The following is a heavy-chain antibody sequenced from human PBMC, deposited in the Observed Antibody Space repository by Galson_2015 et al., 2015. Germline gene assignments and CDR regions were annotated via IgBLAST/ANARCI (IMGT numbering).Heavy chain of an antibody. V-gene: IGHV6-1*01. CDR3: VKAPAGTYGIFQY. CDR2: TYYRSKWYI. CDR1: GDSVSSNSVI. Sequence: CAISGDSVSSNSVIWHWIRQSPSRGLEWLGRTYYRSKWYIYYAASVNSRITINPDTSKNQFSLQPNSETPEDTAVYYCVKAPAGTYGIFQYWGQGTLVTVSS. J-gene: IGHJ4*02. D-gene: IGHD1-26*01.